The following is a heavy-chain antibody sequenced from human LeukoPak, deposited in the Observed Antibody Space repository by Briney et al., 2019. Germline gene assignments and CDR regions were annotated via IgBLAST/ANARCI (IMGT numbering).Heavy chain of an antibody. CDR3: ARDRFYGGAVAPIDY. CDR2: IYTSGST. V-gene: IGHV4-61*02. J-gene: IGHJ4*02. D-gene: IGHD4/OR15-4a*01. Sequence: PSETLSLTCTVSGGSISSGSYFWSWIRQPAGKGLEWIGRIYTSGSTNYNPSLKSRVTISIDTSKNQFSLKLSSVTAADTAVYYCARDRFYGGAVAPIDYWGQGTLVTVSS. CDR1: GGSISSGSYF.